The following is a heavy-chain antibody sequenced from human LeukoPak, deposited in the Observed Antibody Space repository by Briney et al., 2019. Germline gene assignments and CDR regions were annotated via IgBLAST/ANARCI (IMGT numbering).Heavy chain of an antibody. V-gene: IGHV3-74*01. D-gene: IGHD3-10*02. J-gene: IGHJ6*04. CDR2: INNDGSSA. CDR3: AELGITMIGGV. CDR1: GFTFSNYW. Sequence: GGSLRLSCAASGFTFSNYWMHWVRQAPGKGLVWVSRINNDGSSAVYADSVKGRFTISRDNAKNTVYLQMNSLRAEDTAVYYCAELGITMIGGVWGKGTTVTVSS.